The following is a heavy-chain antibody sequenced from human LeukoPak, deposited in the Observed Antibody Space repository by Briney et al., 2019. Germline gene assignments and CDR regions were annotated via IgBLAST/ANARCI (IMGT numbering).Heavy chain of an antibody. V-gene: IGHV1-46*01. Sequence: ASVKVSCKASGYTFTSYYMHWVRQAPGQGLEWMGIINPSGGSTSYAQKFQGRVTMTRDTSTSTVYMELSSLRSEDTAVYYCVREGYYYDSSGYFPYFDYWGQGTLVTVSS. D-gene: IGHD3-22*01. J-gene: IGHJ4*02. CDR3: VREGYYYDSSGYFPYFDY. CDR1: GYTFTSYY. CDR2: INPSGGST.